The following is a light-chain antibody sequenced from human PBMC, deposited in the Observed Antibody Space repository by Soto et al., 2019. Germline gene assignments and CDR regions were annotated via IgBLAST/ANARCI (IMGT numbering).Light chain of an antibody. CDR3: QHYNNWPPL. CDR2: GAS. CDR1: QSVSSS. Sequence: VMTQSPDTLSVSPGERVTLSCRASQSVSSSLAWYQQKPGQAPRLLIYGASTRATGLPARFSGSGSGTEFTLTISSLQSEGFAVYYCQHYNNWPPLFGPGTKVDAK. J-gene: IGKJ3*01. V-gene: IGKV3-15*01.